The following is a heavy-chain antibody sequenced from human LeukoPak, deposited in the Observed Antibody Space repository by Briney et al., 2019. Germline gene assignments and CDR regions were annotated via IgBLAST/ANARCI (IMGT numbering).Heavy chain of an antibody. D-gene: IGHD3-10*01. V-gene: IGHV3-66*02. CDR1: GFTVSSNY. J-gene: IGHJ4*02. CDR3: ARDGVTLWFGDPSPIY. Sequence: GGSLRLSCAASGFTVSSNYMTWVRQAPGKGLEWVSVIYSGGTTYYADSVKGRFTISRDNSKNTLYLQMNSLRAEDTAVYYCARDGVTLWFGDPSPIYWGQGTLVTVSS. CDR2: IYSGGTT.